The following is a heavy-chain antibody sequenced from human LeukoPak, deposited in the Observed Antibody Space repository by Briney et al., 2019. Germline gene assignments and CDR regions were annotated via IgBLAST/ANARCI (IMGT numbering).Heavy chain of an antibody. D-gene: IGHD1-1*01. J-gene: IGHJ6*02. CDR2: INHSGRT. CDR3: ARAQVSDQIMVQDYYYGMDV. V-gene: IGHV4-34*01. Sequence: SETLSLTCPVYGGSFSGYYWSWIRQPPGKELEWMGEINHSGRTNYNPSLNSRVTISVDTSKNQFSMKLSSVTAADTAVYYCARAQVSDQIMVQDYYYGMDVRGQGTTVTVSS. CDR1: GGSFSGYY.